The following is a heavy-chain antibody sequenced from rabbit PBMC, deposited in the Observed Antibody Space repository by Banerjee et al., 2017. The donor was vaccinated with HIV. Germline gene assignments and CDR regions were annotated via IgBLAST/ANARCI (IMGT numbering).Heavy chain of an antibody. D-gene: IGHD1-1*01. J-gene: IGHJ4*01. CDR1: GFSFSSSYY. Sequence: QEQLAESGGGLVQPEGSLTLTCTASGFSFSSSYYMCWVRQGPGKGLEWVACIYGGSSGSTHYASWAKGRFTISKASSTTVTLQMTSLTAADTATYFCARSSDDYVPYYFDLWGQGTLVTVS. V-gene: IGHV1S45*01. CDR2: IYGGSSGST. CDR3: ARSSDDYVPYYFDL.